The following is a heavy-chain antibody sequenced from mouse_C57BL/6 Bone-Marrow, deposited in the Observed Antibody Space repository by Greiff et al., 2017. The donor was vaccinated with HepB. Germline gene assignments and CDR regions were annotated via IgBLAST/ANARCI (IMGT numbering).Heavy chain of an antibody. J-gene: IGHJ3*01. CDR3: ARWEDYDGAY. D-gene: IGHD2-4*01. Sequence: EVQLQQSGPVLVKPGASVKMSCKASGYTFTDYYMNWVKQSHGKSLEWIGVINPYNGGTSYNQKFKGKATLTVDKSSSTAYMELNSLTSEDSAVYYCARWEDYDGAYWGQGTLVTVSA. CDR2: INPYNGGT. CDR1: GYTFTDYY. V-gene: IGHV1-19*01.